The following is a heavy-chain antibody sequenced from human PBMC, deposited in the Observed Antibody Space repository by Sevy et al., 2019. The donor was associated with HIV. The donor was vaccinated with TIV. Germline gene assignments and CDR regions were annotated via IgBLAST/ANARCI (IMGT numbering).Heavy chain of an antibody. D-gene: IGHD3-22*01. J-gene: IGHJ4*02. CDR1: GFTFSNYA. V-gene: IGHV3-33*01. Sequence: GGSLRLSCAATGFTFSNYAMHWVRQAPGKGMEWVAIIWSDGAYQYHGDSVKGRFTISRDNSKHTLYLQMNNVRVEDTAVYYCARGGYYYDNAAYYALDSWGQGTLVTVSS. CDR3: ARGGYYYDNAAYYALDS. CDR2: IWSDGAYQ.